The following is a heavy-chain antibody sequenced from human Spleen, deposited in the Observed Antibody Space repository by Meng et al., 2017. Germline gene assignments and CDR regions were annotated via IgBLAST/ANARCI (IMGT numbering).Heavy chain of an antibody. CDR3: ARGNSGWYLYYHYGMDV. J-gene: IGHJ6*02. CDR1: GFTFSSYW. Sequence: GESLKISCAASGFTFSSYWMSWVRQAPGKGLEWVGNIKQDGSEKYYVDSVKGRFTISRDNAKNSLSLQMNSLRAEDTAVYYCARGNSGWYLYYHYGMDVWGQGTTVTVSS. V-gene: IGHV3-7*01. D-gene: IGHD6-19*01. CDR2: IKQDGSEK.